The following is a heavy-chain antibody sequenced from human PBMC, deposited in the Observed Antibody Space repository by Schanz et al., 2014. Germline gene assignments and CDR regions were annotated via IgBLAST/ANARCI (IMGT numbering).Heavy chain of an antibody. V-gene: IGHV1-18*01. J-gene: IGHJ4*02. CDR2: ITAYNGDT. Sequence: QVQLVQSGAEVKKPGASVKVSCKASGYTFTSHGISWVRQAPGQGLEWMGWITAYNGDTTYALKLQGRVTMTTDTSTGTAYIELRSLRSDDTAVYYCARDRLECGAESYSVEVFEIWGQGTLVIVSS. CDR1: GYTFTSHG. D-gene: IGHD2-21*01. CDR3: ARDRLECGAESYSVEVFEI.